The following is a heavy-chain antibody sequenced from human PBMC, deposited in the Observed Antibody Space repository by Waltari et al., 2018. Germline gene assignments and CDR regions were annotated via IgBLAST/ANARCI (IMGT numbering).Heavy chain of an antibody. CDR1: GDSISSNYW. CDR3: AGDRAIGLFFDY. J-gene: IGHJ4*02. CDR2: IHHSGRT. D-gene: IGHD2-2*01. Sequence: QVQLQESGPGLVEPSGTLSLTCAVSGDSISSNYWWNWVRQSPGKGLEWIGQIHHSGRTHYHPSFESRLSMSVDRSKNQFSLNLNSVTAADTAVYYCAGDRAIGLFFDYWGQGTLVTVSS. V-gene: IGHV4-4*02.